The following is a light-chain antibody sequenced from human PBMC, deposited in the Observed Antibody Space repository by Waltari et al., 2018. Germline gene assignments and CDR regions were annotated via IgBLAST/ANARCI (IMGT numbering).Light chain of an antibody. CDR3: CSYAGSYTRWV. J-gene: IGLJ3*02. CDR1: SSDVGGYNY. CDR2: DVS. V-gene: IGLV2-11*01. Sequence: QSALTQPRSVSGSPGQSVTISCTGTSSDVGGYNYVSWYQQHPGKAPKLMIYDVSKRPSGVPDRFSGSESGNTASLTISGLQAEDEADYYCCSYAGSYTRWVFGGGTKLTVL.